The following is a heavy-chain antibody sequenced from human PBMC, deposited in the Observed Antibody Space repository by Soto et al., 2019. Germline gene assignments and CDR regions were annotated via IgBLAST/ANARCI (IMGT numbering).Heavy chain of an antibody. J-gene: IGHJ4*02. CDR3: ARASLPPYGDYIKDFDY. CDR1: GGSISSGGYY. V-gene: IGHV4-31*03. Sequence: QVQLQESGPGLVKPSQTLSLTCTVSGGSISSGGYYWSWIRQHPGKGLEWIGYIYYSGSTYYNPSLKSRVTISVDTSKNQFSLKLSSVTAADTAVYYCARASLPPYGDYIKDFDYWGQGTLVTVSS. D-gene: IGHD4-17*01. CDR2: IYYSGST.